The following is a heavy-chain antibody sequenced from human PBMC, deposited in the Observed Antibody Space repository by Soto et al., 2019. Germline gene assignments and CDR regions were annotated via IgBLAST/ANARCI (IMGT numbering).Heavy chain of an antibody. CDR1: GGSISSYY. Sequence: PSETLSLTCTVSGGSISSYYWSWIRQPPGKGLEWIGYIYYSGSTNYNPSLKSRVTISVDTSKNQFSLKLSSVTAADTAVYYCARDYRVGSGYYYGIDYWGQGTLVTAPQ. J-gene: IGHJ4*02. CDR2: IYYSGST. CDR3: ARDYRVGSGYYYGIDY. D-gene: IGHD3-22*01. V-gene: IGHV4-59*01.